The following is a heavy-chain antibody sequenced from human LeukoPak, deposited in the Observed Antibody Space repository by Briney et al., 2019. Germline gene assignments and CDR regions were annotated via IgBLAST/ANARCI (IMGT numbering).Heavy chain of an antibody. CDR2: ISSSSSTI. V-gene: IGHV3-48*02. D-gene: IGHD3-10*01. CDR3: ARESATLVRGVITRQYYFDD. Sequence: GGSLRLSCAASGFTFSSYSMNWVRQAPGKGLEWVSYISSSSSTIYYADSMKGRFTISRDNAKNSLYLHMNSLRDADTAVYYCARESATLVRGVITRQYYFDDWGQGTLVTVSS. CDR1: GFTFSSYS. J-gene: IGHJ4*02.